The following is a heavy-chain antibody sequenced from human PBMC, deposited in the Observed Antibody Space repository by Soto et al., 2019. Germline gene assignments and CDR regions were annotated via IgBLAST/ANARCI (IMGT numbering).Heavy chain of an antibody. CDR3: ARGMYYDFWSGYSPALNWFDP. D-gene: IGHD3-3*01. CDR2: ISSSSSTI. J-gene: IGHJ5*02. Sequence: GGSLRLSCAASGFTFSSYSMNWVRQAPGKGLEWASYISSSSSTIYYADSVKGRFTISRDNAKNSLYLQMNSLRAEDTAVYYCARGMYYDFWSGYSPALNWFDPWGQGTLVTVSS. V-gene: IGHV3-48*01. CDR1: GFTFSSYS.